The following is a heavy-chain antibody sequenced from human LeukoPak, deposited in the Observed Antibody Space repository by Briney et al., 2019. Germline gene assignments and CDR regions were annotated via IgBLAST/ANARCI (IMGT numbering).Heavy chain of an antibody. Sequence: GGSLRLSCAASGFTFSSYAMSWVRQAPGKGLEWVSAISGSGGSTYYADSVKGRFTISRDNSKNTLYLQMNSLRAEDTAVYYCARDRSGLTTWNWFDPWGQGTLVTVSS. J-gene: IGHJ5*02. CDR1: GFTFSSYA. CDR2: ISGSGGST. CDR3: ARDRSGLTTWNWFDP. V-gene: IGHV3-23*01. D-gene: IGHD3-3*01.